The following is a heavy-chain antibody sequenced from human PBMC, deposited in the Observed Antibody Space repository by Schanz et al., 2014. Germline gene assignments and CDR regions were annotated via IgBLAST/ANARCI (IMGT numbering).Heavy chain of an antibody. CDR3: STDLTAVDYDAIGL. CDR2: ITNKPNNYNT. J-gene: IGHJ3*01. D-gene: IGHD4-17*01. CDR1: GFTFRSYS. V-gene: IGHV3-72*01. Sequence: EVQLVESGGSLVQPGGSLRLSCAASGFTFRSYSMNWVRQAPGKGLEWVGRITNKPNNYNTEYAASVKGRFTISRDDSRNSLYLQMSSLKTEDTAVYYCSTDLTAVDYDAIGLWGQGTMVTVSS.